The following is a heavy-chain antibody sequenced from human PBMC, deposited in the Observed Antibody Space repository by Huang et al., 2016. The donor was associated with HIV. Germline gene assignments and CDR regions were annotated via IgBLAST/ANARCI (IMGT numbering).Heavy chain of an antibody. CDR3: ARDGRYSSGWNYFDY. J-gene: IGHJ4*02. CDR1: GYIFTSYG. D-gene: IGHD6-19*01. V-gene: IGHV1-18*01. CDR2: LSAYNGNT. Sequence: QVQLMQSGAEVKKPGASVKVSCKASGYIFTSYGISWVRQAPGQGLEWMGWLSAYNGNTNYAPKLQGRVTMTTDTSTSTAYMELRSLRSDDTAVYYCARDGRYSSGWNYFDYWGQGTLVTVSS.